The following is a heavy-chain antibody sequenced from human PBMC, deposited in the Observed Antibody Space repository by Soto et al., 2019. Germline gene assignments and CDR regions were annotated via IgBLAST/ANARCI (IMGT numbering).Heavy chain of an antibody. Sequence: GGSLRLSCAASGFTFSSYGMHWVRQAPGKGLEWVAVIWYDGSKKYSADSVKGRCTSTRDTAKNTLYLQMNSLRAEDADVYYWARDGNGWSGYYYYYDMDVWGKGTTVTVSS. CDR3: ARDGNGWSGYYYYYDMDV. J-gene: IGHJ6*03. CDR2: IWYDGSKK. D-gene: IGHD3-3*01. CDR1: GFTFSSYG. V-gene: IGHV3-33*08.